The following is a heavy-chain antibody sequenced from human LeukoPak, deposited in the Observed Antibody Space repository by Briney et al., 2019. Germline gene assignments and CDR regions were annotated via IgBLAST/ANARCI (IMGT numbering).Heavy chain of an antibody. D-gene: IGHD3-22*01. CDR2: IYYSGST. V-gene: IGHV4-59*01. Sequence: SETLSLTCTVSGGSISSYYWSWIRQPPGKGLEWIGYIYYSGSTNYNPSLKSRVTISVDTSKNQFSLKLSSVTAADTAVHYCARRANSGFDAFDIWGQGTMVTVSS. CDR1: GGSISSYY. CDR3: ARRANSGFDAFDI. J-gene: IGHJ3*02.